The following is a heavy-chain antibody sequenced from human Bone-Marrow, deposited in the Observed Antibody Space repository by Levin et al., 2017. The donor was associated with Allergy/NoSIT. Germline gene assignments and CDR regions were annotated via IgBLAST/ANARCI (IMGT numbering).Heavy chain of an antibody. CDR2: ISYDVSNN. D-gene: IGHD3-22*01. CDR1: GFTFGDYG. CDR3: AKDDGSGHYPDD. V-gene: IGHV3-30*18. J-gene: IGHJ4*02. Sequence: GESLKISCAASGFTFGDYGMHWIRQAPGKGLEWVAVISYDVSNNYYADSVRGRFTISRDSSRNTLYLQMDTLRAEDTAVYYCAKDDGSGHYPDDWGQGALVIVSP.